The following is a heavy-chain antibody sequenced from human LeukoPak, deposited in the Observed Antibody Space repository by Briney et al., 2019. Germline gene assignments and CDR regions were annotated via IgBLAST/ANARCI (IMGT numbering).Heavy chain of an antibody. CDR1: GFTFSSYW. V-gene: IGHV3-7*01. D-gene: IGHD5-18*01. J-gene: IGHJ4*02. CDR3: ASEAAMVGLDY. CDR2: IKQDGSEK. Sequence: PGGSPRLSCAASGFTFSSYWMSWVRQAPGKGLEWVANIKQDGSEKYYVDSVKGRFTISRDNAKNSLYLQMNSLRAEDTAVYYCASEAAMVGLDYWGQGTLVTVSS.